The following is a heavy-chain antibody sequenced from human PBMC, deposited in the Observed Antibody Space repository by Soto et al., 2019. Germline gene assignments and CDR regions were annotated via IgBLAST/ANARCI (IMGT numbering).Heavy chain of an antibody. V-gene: IGHV4-31*02. CDR1: GGSISSGGYY. CDR2: IYYSGST. D-gene: IGHD6-13*01. CDR3: TRRGTIAAVDY. J-gene: IGHJ4*02. Sequence: SETLSLTCTVSGGSISSGGYYWSWIRQHPGKGLEWIGYIYYSGSTYYNPSLKSRVTISVDTSKNQFSLKLSSVTAADTAVYYCTRRGTIAAVDYWGQGSLVTVSS.